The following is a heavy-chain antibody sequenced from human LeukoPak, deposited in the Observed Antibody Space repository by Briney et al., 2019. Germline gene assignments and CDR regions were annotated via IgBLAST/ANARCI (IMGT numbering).Heavy chain of an antibody. CDR1: GFTFSSYW. CDR3: AREGESYPFDY. CDR2: IKQDGSEK. J-gene: IGHJ4*02. V-gene: IGHV3-7*03. D-gene: IGHD1-26*01. Sequence: PGGSLRLSCAASGFTFSSYWMSWVRQAPGKGLEWVANIKQDGSEKYYVDSVRGRFTISRDNAKNSLYLQMNSLRAEDTAVYYCAREGESYPFDYWGQGTLVTVSS.